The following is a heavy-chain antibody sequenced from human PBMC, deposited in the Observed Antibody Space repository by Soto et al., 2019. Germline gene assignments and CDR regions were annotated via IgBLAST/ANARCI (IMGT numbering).Heavy chain of an antibody. CDR2: IVVGSGNT. Sequence: SVKVSCKASGFAFTSSAVQWVRQARGQRLEWIGWIVVGSGNTNYAQKFQERVTITRDMSTSTAYMELSSLRSEDTAVYYCAATTPPYYYDSSGYPDAFDIWGQ. D-gene: IGHD3-22*01. CDR1: GFAFTSSA. J-gene: IGHJ3*02. V-gene: IGHV1-58*01. CDR3: AATTPPYYYDSSGYPDAFDI.